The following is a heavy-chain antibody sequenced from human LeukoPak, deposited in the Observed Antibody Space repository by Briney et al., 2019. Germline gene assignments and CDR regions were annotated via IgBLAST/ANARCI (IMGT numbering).Heavy chain of an antibody. CDR1: GFTFSSYW. CDR2: IKSDGVTT. CDR3: ARRNGRHYFDY. J-gene: IGHJ4*02. Sequence: GGSLRLSCAASGFTFSSYWMHWVRQAPGKGLVWVSRIKSDGVTTSYADSVKGRFTISRDNAKNTLYLQMNSLRAEDTAVYYCARRNGRHYFDYWGQGTLVTVSS. D-gene: IGHD1-1*01. V-gene: IGHV3-74*01.